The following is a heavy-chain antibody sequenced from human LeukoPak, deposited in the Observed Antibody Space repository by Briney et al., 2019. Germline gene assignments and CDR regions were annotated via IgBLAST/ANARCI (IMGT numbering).Heavy chain of an antibody. J-gene: IGHJ4*02. CDR3: AKESTGSTSLDY. V-gene: IGHV3-48*01. D-gene: IGHD1-7*01. CDR1: GFTFSKYS. Sequence: GGSLRLSCAASGFTFSKYSMTWVRQAPGKGLEWVSFISTSSTTIYYADSVKGRFTISRDNSKNTLYLQINSLRAEDTAVYFCAKESTGSTSLDYWGQGTLVTVSS. CDR2: ISTSSTTI.